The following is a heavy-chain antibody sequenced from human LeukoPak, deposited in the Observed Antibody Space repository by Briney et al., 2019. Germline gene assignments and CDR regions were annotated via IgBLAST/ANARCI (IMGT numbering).Heavy chain of an antibody. CDR3: LTKNWGPFDY. CDR2: ISYDGSNK. V-gene: IGHV3-30*03. CDR1: GFTFSSYG. D-gene: IGHD7-27*01. Sequence: GGSLRLSCAASGFTFSSYGMHWVRQAPGKGLEWVAVISYDGSNKYYTDSVKGRFTISRDNSKNTLYLQMNSLRAEDTAVYYCLTKNWGPFDYWGQGTPVTVSS. J-gene: IGHJ4*02.